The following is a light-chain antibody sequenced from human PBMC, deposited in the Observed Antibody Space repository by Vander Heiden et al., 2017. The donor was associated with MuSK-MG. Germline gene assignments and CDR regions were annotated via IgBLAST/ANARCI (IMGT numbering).Light chain of an antibody. Sequence: EVVMTQSPATLAVSPGERVTLSCRASQSVYNNLEWYQQKPGRAPRLLIYDASTRANGIPDRVSGSGYGTEFTLTSSRVQSEDFAVYHWHQDHNLWTFGQGTKVEIK. CDR3: HQDHNLWT. CDR1: QSVYNN. V-gene: IGKV3-15*01. CDR2: DAS. J-gene: IGKJ1*01.